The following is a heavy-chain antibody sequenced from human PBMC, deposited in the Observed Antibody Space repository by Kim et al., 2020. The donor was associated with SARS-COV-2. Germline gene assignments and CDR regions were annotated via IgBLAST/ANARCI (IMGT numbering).Heavy chain of an antibody. CDR3: STDDPGIGGTCSDY. CDR1: GFIVSNYY. CDR2: IYAGGGT. J-gene: IGHJ4*02. D-gene: IGHD3-16*01. V-gene: IGHV3-53*01. Sequence: GGCLRLSCAASGFIVSNYYMSWVRQAPGKGLEWVSVIYAGGGTEHADSVKGRLIIFRDNPKHTLHHQQKSLRADDTAAYYYSTDDPGIGGTCSDYSGQG.